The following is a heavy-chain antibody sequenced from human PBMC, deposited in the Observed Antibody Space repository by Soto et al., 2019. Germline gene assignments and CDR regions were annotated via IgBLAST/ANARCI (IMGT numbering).Heavy chain of an antibody. Sequence: TETLSLTRTVSGGSISSSSYYWGWILHPPGKGLVWIGSIYYSVTTYYNPSLKSRVTISVDTSKNQFSLKLSSVTAADTAVYYCARHRGYYYILTGYYTELSCEYWGKRTLFSASS. CDR1: GGSISSSSYY. V-gene: IGHV4-39*01. CDR2: IYYSVTT. CDR3: ARHRGYYYILTGYYTELSCEY. J-gene: IGHJ4*02. D-gene: IGHD3-9*01.